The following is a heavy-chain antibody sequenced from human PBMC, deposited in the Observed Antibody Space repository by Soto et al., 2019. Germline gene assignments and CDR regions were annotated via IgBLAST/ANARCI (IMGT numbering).Heavy chain of an antibody. CDR3: GRKDEYSGNGMAA. CDR1: EFTFSNYG. D-gene: IGHD3-10*01. J-gene: IGHJ6*02. Sequence: QVQLVESGGGVVQPGRSLRLSCAASEFTFSNYGMHWVRQAPGKGLEWVAVILNDGSNRYHADSVKDRFTISRDNSKNTLYLKMNTLGAENTAVYSCGRKDEYSGNGMAAWGQGPTVT. CDR2: ILNDGSNR. V-gene: IGHV3-33*01.